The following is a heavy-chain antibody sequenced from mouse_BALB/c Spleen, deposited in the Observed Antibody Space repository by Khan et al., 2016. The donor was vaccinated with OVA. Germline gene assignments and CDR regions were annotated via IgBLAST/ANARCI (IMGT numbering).Heavy chain of an antibody. Sequence: EVQLQESGPGLVKPSQSLSLTCTVTGYSITSDYAWNWIRQFPGNKLEWMGYITYSGRTSYNPSLKSRISVTRDTSKNQFFRQLNSVTTEDTATYYCAMGRTYWGQGTRVTVSA. D-gene: IGHD4-1*01. CDR1: GYSITSDYA. CDR3: AMGRTY. J-gene: IGHJ3*01. CDR2: ITYSGRT. V-gene: IGHV3-2*02.